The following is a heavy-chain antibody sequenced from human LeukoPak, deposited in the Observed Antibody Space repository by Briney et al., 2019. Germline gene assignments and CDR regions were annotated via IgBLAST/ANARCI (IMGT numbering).Heavy chain of an antibody. CDR1: GFTFTSYW. V-gene: IGHV3-74*01. J-gene: IGHJ4*02. Sequence: GGSLRLSCAASGFTFTSYWMHWVRQAPGKGLVWVSHISSDGTTTACADSMKGRFTISRDNAKSTLYLQINRLRDEDTAVYYCVRDRYGSYDYWGQGTLVTVSS. D-gene: IGHD1-26*01. CDR3: VRDRYGSYDY. CDR2: ISSDGTTT.